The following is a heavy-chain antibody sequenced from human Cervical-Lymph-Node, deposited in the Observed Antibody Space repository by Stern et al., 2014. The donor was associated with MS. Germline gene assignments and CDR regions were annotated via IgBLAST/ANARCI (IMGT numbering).Heavy chain of an antibody. V-gene: IGHV3-30*18. CDR1: GFTFSAYG. CDR3: AKGDNWRRLNP. CDR2: IAADGTLK. Sequence: VQLVESGGGVVQPGRPLRLSWAASGFTFSAYGMHWVRQAPGKGLEGVAVIAADGTLKFYGDSVKGRFTISRDNSKNTLFLQMNSLRAEDTAVYYCAKGDNWRRLNPWGQGTLVTVSS. D-gene: IGHD1-20*01. J-gene: IGHJ5*02.